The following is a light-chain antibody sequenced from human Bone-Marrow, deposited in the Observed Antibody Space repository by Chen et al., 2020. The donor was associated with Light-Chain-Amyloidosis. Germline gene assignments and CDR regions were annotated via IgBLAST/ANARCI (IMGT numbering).Light chain of an antibody. CDR2: RDT. CDR1: DLPTKY. J-gene: IGLJ2*01. V-gene: IGLV3-25*03. CDR3: QSADSSGTYEVI. Sequence: SYELTQPPSVSVSPGQTARITCSGEDLPTKYACWYLQKPGQAPVLVIHRDTERPSGISERFSGSSSGTTATLTISGVQAEDEADSHCQSADSSGTYEVIFGGGTKLTVL.